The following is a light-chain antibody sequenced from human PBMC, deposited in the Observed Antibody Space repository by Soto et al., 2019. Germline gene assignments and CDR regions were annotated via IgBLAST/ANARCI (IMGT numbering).Light chain of an antibody. Sequence: VMTQSPATLSVSPGERATLSCRASQSVSNMLAWYQQRPGQAPRLLIHDASGRATGTPARFSGGGSGTEFTLTISSLQSEDFAFYYCQQYDSWPRTFGQGTKVEIK. CDR2: DAS. CDR3: QQYDSWPRT. V-gene: IGKV3-15*01. CDR1: QSVSNM. J-gene: IGKJ1*01.